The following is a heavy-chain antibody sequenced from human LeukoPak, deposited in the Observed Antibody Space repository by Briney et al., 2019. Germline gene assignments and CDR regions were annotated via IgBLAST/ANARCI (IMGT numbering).Heavy chain of an antibody. CDR3: ARRNLQQLVLFDY. D-gene: IGHD6-13*01. J-gene: IGHJ4*02. V-gene: IGHV4-31*03. CDR2: TYYSGST. Sequence: SETLSLTCTVSGGSISSGGYYWSWIRQHPGKGLEWIGYTYYSGSTYYNPSLKSRVTISVDTSKNQFSLKLSSVTAADTAVYYCARRNLQQLVLFDYWGQGTLVTVSS. CDR1: GGSISSGGYY.